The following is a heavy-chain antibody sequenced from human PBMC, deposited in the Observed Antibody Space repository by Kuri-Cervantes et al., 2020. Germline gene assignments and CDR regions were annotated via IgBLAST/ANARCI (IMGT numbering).Heavy chain of an antibody. D-gene: IGHD1-26*01. CDR3: ARWVGGLDV. J-gene: IGHJ6*02. Sequence: LSLTCAASGFTFSDYYMSWIRQAPGKGLEWVSYISQRGTSMIHADSVKGRFTISRDNAKNSLYLQMSSLRVEDTAIYYCARWVGGLDVWGQGTTVTVSS. V-gene: IGHV3-11*01. CDR1: GFTFSDYY. CDR2: ISQRGTSM.